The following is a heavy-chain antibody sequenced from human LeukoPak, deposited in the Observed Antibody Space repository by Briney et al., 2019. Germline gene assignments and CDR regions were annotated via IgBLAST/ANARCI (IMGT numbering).Heavy chain of an antibody. CDR2: ISSSGSTI. J-gene: IGHJ4*02. CDR3: ARRVRGVINPYFFDS. CDR1: GFIFSSYS. D-gene: IGHD3-10*01. Sequence: GGSLRLSYAASGFIFSSYSMNWVRQAPGKGLEWVSYISSSGSTIYYADSVKGRFTISRDNAKNSLYLQMNSLRAEDTAVYFCARRVRGVINPYFFDSWGQGALVTVSS. V-gene: IGHV3-48*04.